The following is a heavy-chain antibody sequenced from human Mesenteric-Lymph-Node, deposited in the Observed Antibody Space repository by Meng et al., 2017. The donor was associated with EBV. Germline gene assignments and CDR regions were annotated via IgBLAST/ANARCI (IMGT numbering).Heavy chain of an antibody. CDR2: IYYSGST. J-gene: IGHJ4*02. CDR1: GGSISSSSYY. CDR3: ATSSLTVDY. V-gene: IGHV4-39*07. Sequence: QLQLQGSGPGRVKPSETLSLTCTVSGGSISSSSYYWGWIRQPPGKGLEWIGSIYYSGSTYYNPSLKSRVTISVDTSKNQFSLKLSSVTAADTAVYYCATSSLTVDYWGQGTLVTVSS.